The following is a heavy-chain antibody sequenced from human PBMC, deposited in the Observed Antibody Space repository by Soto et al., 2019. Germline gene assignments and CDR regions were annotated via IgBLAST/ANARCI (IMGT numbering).Heavy chain of an antibody. CDR3: ETAVVLVPAAMNFHYCFGRDV. CDR1: GYTLTELS. Sequence: QVQLVQSGAEVKKPGASVKVSCKVSGYTLTELSMHWVRQAPGKGLEWMGGFDPEDGETIYAQKFQGRVTVTEDTSTDTDYMELNSLSSEDTAVYFCETAVVLVPAAMNFHYCFGRDVWGQGTTVTVSS. CDR2: FDPEDGET. J-gene: IGHJ6*02. D-gene: IGHD2-2*01. V-gene: IGHV1-24*01.